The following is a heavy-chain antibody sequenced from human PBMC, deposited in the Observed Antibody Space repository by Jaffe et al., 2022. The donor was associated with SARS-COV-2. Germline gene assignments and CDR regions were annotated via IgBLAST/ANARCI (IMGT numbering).Heavy chain of an antibody. V-gene: IGHV3-15*01. CDR1: GFTFSVAW. CDR2: LKVQGSGATT. D-gene: IGHD3-10*01. J-gene: IGHJ4*02. Sequence: EEQLVESGGGLVKPGESLRLSCATSGFTFSVAWMSWVRQAPGKGLEWVGRLKVQGSGATTDYAAPVKDRFTISRDVSKNTVYLQMNSLKMEDTAVYYCIHLIYSGGNQGGEPQLVYWGQGTLVTVSS. CDR3: IHLIYSGGNQGGEPQLVY.